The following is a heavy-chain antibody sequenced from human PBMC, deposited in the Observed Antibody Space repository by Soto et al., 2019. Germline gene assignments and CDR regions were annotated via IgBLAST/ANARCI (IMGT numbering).Heavy chain of an antibody. CDR2: IYPSGST. CDR1: GGSISYYY. D-gene: IGHD6-13*01. Sequence: SETLSLTCTVSGGSISYYYWSWIRQSAGKGLEWIGRIYPSGSTNYNPSLKGRVTMSVDTSNNQFSLNLGSVTAADTAVYYCARDRTAAGPSNWFAPWGQGTLVTVSS. V-gene: IGHV4-4*07. CDR3: ARDRTAAGPSNWFAP. J-gene: IGHJ5*02.